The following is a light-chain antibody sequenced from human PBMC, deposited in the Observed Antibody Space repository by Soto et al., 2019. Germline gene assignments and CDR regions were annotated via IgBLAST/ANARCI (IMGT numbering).Light chain of an antibody. CDR2: ATS. Sequence: EIVLTQSPGTLSLSPGERATLSCRASQTITTNHLAWYQKKPGQTPRLLIYATSSRATGIPDRFSGSGSGTDFTLTISSLEPEDFAVYYCQHYSMSPQTFGQGTKVEVK. J-gene: IGKJ1*01. V-gene: IGKV3-20*01. CDR1: QTITTNH. CDR3: QHYSMSPQT.